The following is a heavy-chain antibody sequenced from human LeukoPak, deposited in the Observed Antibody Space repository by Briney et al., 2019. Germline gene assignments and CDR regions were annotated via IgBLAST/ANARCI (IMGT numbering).Heavy chain of an antibody. CDR3: TKLADIVVAPAAFTNDYGDYVFSGAFDY. CDR1: GGSISSYY. J-gene: IGHJ4*02. V-gene: IGHV4-59*08. Sequence: SETLSLTCTVSGGSISSYYWSWIRQPPGKGLEWIGYIYYSGSTNYNPSLKSRVTISVDTSKNQFSLKLSSVTAADTAVYYCTKLADIVVAPAAFTNDYGDYVFSGAFDYWGQGTLVTVSS. CDR2: IYYSGST. D-gene: IGHD2-2*01.